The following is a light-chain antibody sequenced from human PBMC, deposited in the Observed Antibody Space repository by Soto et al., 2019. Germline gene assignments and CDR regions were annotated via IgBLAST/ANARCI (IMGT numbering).Light chain of an antibody. Sequence: DIQMTQSPSTLSASVGDRVTITCRASQSISSWLAWYQQKPGKTPKVLMYKASTLESGVPSRFSGSGSGTEFTLTISSLQPDDFATYYCQQYNSYPLTFGGGTKVEIK. CDR3: QQYNSYPLT. V-gene: IGKV1-5*03. J-gene: IGKJ4*01. CDR2: KAS. CDR1: QSISSW.